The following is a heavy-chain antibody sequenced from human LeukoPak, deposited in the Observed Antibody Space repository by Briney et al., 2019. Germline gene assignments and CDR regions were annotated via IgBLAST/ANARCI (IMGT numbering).Heavy chain of an antibody. CDR1: GFTFSSYG. V-gene: IGHV3-30*02. CDR3: AKDGMVRGVIINGLDY. Sequence: GGSLRLSCAASGFTFSSYGMHWVRQAPGKGLEWVAFIRYDGSNKYYADSVKGRFTISRDNSKNTLYLQMNSLRAEDTAVYHCAKDGMVRGVIINGLDYWGQGTLVTVSS. J-gene: IGHJ4*02. CDR2: IRYDGSNK. D-gene: IGHD3-10*01.